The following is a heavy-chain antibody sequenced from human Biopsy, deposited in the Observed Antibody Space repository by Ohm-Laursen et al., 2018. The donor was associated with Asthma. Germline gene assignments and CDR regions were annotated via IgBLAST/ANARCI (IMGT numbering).Heavy chain of an antibody. CDR2: INSVFGTT. CDR3: ARKAGSCSSRTCYSLDF. Sequence: SSVKVSCKSLGGTFNTYVIGWVRQAPGQGLEWMGGINSVFGTTTYPQKFQDRVTITADDSTSTVYIELSSLRSEDTAVYYCARKAGSCSSRTCYSLDFWGQGTLVTVSS. CDR1: GGTFNTYV. D-gene: IGHD2-15*01. V-gene: IGHV1-69*01. J-gene: IGHJ4*02.